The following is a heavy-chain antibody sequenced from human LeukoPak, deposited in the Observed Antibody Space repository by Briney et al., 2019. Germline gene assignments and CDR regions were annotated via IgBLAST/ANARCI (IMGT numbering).Heavy chain of an antibody. CDR2: INHSGST. CDR3: ARGPDDSSGYYDAFDI. D-gene: IGHD3-22*01. Sequence: SETLSLTCTVSGGSISSGSYYWSWIRQPAGKGLEWIGEINHSGSTNYNPSLKSRVTISVDTSKNQFSLKLSSVTAADTAVYYCARGPDDSSGYYDAFDIWGQGTMVTVSS. J-gene: IGHJ3*02. V-gene: IGHV4-61*10. CDR1: GGSISSGSYY.